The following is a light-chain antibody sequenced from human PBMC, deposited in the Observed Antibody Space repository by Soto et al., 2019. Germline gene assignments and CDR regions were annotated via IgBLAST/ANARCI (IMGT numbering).Light chain of an antibody. CDR2: GAS. CDR1: QSVSSD. Sequence: VVTQSPATLSVFPGETATLSCRASQSVSSDLAWYQQRPGQAPRLLIYGASTRATGIPARFRGSGSGTEFRLTIGSLQSEDFATYYCQQYNTWHPKMAFGRGTKVEI. J-gene: IGKJ1*01. CDR3: QQYNTWHPKMA. V-gene: IGKV3-15*01.